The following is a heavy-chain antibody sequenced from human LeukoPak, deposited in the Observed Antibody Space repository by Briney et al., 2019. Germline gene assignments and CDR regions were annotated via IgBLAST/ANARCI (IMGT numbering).Heavy chain of an antibody. CDR3: AREGGPDSSSWYAFDY. J-gene: IGHJ4*02. V-gene: IGHV5-51*01. D-gene: IGHD6-13*01. CDR1: GYSFTSYW. CDR2: IYPGDSDT. Sequence: GESLKISCKGSGYSFTSYWIGWVRQMPGKGLEWTGIIYPGDSDTRYSPSFQGQVTISADKSISTAYLQWSSLKASDTAMYYCAREGGPDSSSWYAFDYWGQGTLVTVSS.